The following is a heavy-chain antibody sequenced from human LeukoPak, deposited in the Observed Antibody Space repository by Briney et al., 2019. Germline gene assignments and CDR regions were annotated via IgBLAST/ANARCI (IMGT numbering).Heavy chain of an antibody. CDR1: GFTVSSNY. V-gene: IGHV3-53*01. CDR2: IYSGGST. Sequence: GGSLRLSCAASGFTVSSNYMSWVRQAPGKGLEWVSVIYSGGSTYYADSVKGRFTISRDNSKNTLYLQMNSLRAEDTAVYYCARNSVSQTYYYYMDVWGKGTTVTISS. J-gene: IGHJ6*03. D-gene: IGHD1-26*01. CDR3: ARNSVSQTYYYYMDV.